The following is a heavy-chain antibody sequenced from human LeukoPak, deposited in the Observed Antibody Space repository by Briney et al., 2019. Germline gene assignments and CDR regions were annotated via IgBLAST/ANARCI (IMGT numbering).Heavy chain of an antibody. D-gene: IGHD1-14*01. Sequence: SETLSLTCTVSGGSISSSSYYWGWIRQPPGEGLEWIGSIYYSGSTYYNPSLKSRVTISVDTSKNQFSLKLSSVTAADTAVYYCARVKIHGNAFDIWGQGTMVTVSS. CDR2: IYYSGST. CDR1: GGSISSSSYY. V-gene: IGHV4-39*01. CDR3: ARVKIHGNAFDI. J-gene: IGHJ3*02.